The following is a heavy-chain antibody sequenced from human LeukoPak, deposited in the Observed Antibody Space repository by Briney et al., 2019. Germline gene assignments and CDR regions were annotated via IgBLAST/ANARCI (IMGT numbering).Heavy chain of an antibody. CDR2: IWYDGSNK. Sequence: PGGSLRLSCSASGFTFSSYGMHWVRQAPGKGLGWVAVIWYDGSNKYYADSVKGRFTISRDNSKNTLYLQMNSLRAEDTAVYYCARDRNHSSGWEYYYYGMDVWGQGTTVTVSS. V-gene: IGHV3-33*01. D-gene: IGHD6-19*01. CDR3: ARDRNHSSGWEYYYYGMDV. CDR1: GFTFSSYG. J-gene: IGHJ6*02.